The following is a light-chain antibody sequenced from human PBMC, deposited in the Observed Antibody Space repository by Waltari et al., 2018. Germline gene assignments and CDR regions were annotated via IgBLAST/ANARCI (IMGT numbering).Light chain of an antibody. V-gene: IGLV1-44*01. CDR1: SSNIGSDT. CDR3: AAWDDRLKGL. J-gene: IGLJ3*02. Sequence: QSVLTQPPSASGTPGQRVIISCSGGSSNIGSDTVNWYQQLPGAAPKLLIYSNNQRPAGVPVRFAGSKSGTAASLAISGLQSEDEADYYWAAWDDRLKGLFGGGTRLTVL. CDR2: SNN.